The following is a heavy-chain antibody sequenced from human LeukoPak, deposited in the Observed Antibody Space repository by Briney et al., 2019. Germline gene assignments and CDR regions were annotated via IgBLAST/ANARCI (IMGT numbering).Heavy chain of an antibody. D-gene: IGHD4-11*01. CDR1: GFTFSSYE. CDR3: ARGTMTTVNFDY. Sequence: GGSLRLSCAASGFTFSSYEMNWVRQAPGKGLEWVSYISSSGSTIYYADSVKGRFTISRDNAKNSLYLQMNNMRAEDTAVYYCARGTMTTVNFDYWGQGTLVTVSS. J-gene: IGHJ4*02. V-gene: IGHV3-48*03. CDR2: ISSSGSTI.